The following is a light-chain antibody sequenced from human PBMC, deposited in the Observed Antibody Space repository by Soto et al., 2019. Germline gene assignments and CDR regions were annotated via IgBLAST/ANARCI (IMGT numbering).Light chain of an antibody. CDR2: EVS. J-gene: IGLJ1*01. V-gene: IGLV2-18*02. Sequence: QSVLTQPPSVSGSPGQSVAISCTGTSSDVGSYNRVSWYQQPPGTAPKLIISEVSNRPSGVPDRFSGSKSGNTASLTISGLQAEDEADYYCSSFTNRDTYVFGPGTNVNV. CDR1: SSDVGSYNR. CDR3: SSFTNRDTYV.